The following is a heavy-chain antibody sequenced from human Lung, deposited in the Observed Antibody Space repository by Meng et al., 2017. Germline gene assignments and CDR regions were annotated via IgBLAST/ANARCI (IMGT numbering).Heavy chain of an antibody. V-gene: IGHV4-34*01. J-gene: IGHJ4*02. CDR1: GGAFSDYY. D-gene: IGHD4-11*01. CDR2: INHSGST. CDR3: ARGPTTMAHDFDY. Sequence: VQLQQRGQELFKPSETRSLTCVVSGGAFSDYYRSWIRQPPGKGLDWIGEINHSGSTNYNPSLESRATISVDTSQNNLSLKLSSVTAADSAVYYCARGPTTMAHDFDYWGQGTLVTVSS.